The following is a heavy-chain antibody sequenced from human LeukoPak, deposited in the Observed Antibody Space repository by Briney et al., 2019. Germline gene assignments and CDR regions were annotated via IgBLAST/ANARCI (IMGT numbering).Heavy chain of an antibody. V-gene: IGHV3-48*03. Sequence: GRSLRLSCAASGFTFSSYEMNWVRQAPGKGLEWVSYISSSGSTIYYADSVKGRFTISRDNAKNSLYLQMNSLRAEDTAVYYCARVRSSSWYGNWFDPWGQGTLVTVSS. CDR1: GFTFSSYE. CDR3: ARVRSSSWYGNWFDP. D-gene: IGHD6-13*01. CDR2: ISSSGSTI. J-gene: IGHJ5*02.